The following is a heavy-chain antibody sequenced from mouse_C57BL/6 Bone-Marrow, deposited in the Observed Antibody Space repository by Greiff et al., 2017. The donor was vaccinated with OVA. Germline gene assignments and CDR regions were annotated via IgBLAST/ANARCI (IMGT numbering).Heavy chain of an antibody. CDR1: GYTFTSYT. V-gene: IGHV1-4*01. CDR3: AREDYGSQYYFDY. CDR2: INPSSGYT. Sequence: VQLQQSGAELARPGASVKMSCKASGYTFTSYTMHWVKQRPGQGLEWIGYINPSSGYTKYNQKFKDKATLTADKSSSTAYMQLSSLTSEDSAVYYCAREDYGSQYYFDYWGQGTTLTVSS. D-gene: IGHD1-1*01. J-gene: IGHJ2*01.